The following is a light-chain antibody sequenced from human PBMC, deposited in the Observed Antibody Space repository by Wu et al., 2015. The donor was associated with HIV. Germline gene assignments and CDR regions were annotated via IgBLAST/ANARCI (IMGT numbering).Light chain of an antibody. CDR2: ATS. J-gene: IGKJ1*01. CDR1: QTLSSF. Sequence: DIQMTQSPTSLSASVGDRVSITCRASQTLSSFLNWYQHKPGKAPKILIYATSSLQSGVPSRFSGSGSGTDFTPTISSLQPEDSAIYYCQQSYSTPWTFGQGTKVEIK. CDR3: QQSYSTPWT. V-gene: IGKV1-39*01.